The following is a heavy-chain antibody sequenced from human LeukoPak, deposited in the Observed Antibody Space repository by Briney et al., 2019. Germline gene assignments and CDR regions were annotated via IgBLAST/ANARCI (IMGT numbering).Heavy chain of an antibody. Sequence: GGSLRLSCSACGFIFSSYAMHWVGQAPGKGLEYVSGISSYGGNTYYADSVNGRFTISRDNSKNPLFLQMRSLRTEDTDVYYFVSGFCSSPSCYFDYWGQGTLITVSS. CDR3: VSGFCSSPSCYFDY. CDR2: ISSYGGNT. CDR1: GFIFSSYA. D-gene: IGHD2-2*01. J-gene: IGHJ4*02. V-gene: IGHV3-64D*06.